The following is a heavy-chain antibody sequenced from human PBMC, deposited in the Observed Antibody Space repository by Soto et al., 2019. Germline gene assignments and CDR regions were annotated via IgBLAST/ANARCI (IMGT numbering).Heavy chain of an antibody. CDR1: GGSISSGGYY. CDR2: IYYSGST. J-gene: IGHJ4*02. Sequence: QVQLQESGPGLVKPSQTLSLTCTVSGGSISSGGYYWSWIRHHPGKGLEWIGYIYYSGSTYYNPSLKSRVTISVDTSKNQFSLKLSSVTAADTAVYYCARDYSLGGGAVWGYWGQGTLVTVSS. D-gene: IGHD3-16*01. CDR3: ARDYSLGGGAVWGY. V-gene: IGHV4-31*03.